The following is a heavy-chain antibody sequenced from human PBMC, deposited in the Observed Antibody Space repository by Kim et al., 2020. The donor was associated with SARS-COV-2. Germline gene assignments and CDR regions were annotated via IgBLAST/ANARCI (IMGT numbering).Heavy chain of an antibody. Sequence: FRDRVIMTSDTSTSTVYMALSSLTSEDTAVYYCARAFPTDYRFEHWGQGTLVTVSS. CDR3: ARAFPTDYRFEH. D-gene: IGHD4-17*01. J-gene: IGHJ4*02. V-gene: IGHV1-46*01.